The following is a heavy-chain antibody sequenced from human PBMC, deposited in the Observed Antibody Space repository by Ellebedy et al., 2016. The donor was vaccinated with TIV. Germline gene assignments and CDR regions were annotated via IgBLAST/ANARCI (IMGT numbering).Heavy chain of an antibody. V-gene: IGHV3-11*06. J-gene: IGHJ3*02. CDR3: ASGAYDI. Sequence: SVKGRFTISRDNAKISLYLQMNSLTAEDTAVYYGASGAYDIWGQGTKVTVSS.